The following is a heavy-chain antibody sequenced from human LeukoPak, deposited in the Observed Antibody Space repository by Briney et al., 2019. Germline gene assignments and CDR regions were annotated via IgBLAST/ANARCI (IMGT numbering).Heavy chain of an antibody. CDR1: GFTFDTFV. CDR3: VNQISGWVY. Sequence: GGSLRLSCSASGFTFDTFVMHWVRQVPGKGLEYVSGISGNGGSTYNADFVKGRFTISRDNSKNTLFLQMTSLRAEDTAVYYCVNQISGWVYWGQGTLVTVSS. V-gene: IGHV3-64D*06. CDR2: ISGNGGST. D-gene: IGHD6-19*01. J-gene: IGHJ4*02.